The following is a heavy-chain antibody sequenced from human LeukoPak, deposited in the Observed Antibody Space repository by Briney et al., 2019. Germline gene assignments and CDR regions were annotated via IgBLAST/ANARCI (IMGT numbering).Heavy chain of an antibody. CDR1: GGPISSYY. J-gene: IGHJ5*02. V-gene: IGHV4-59*08. Sequence: SETLSLTCTVSGGPISSYYWSWIRQPPGKGLEWIGYIYYSGSTNYNPSLKSRVTISVDTSKNQFSLKLSSVTAADTAVYYCARLISGNWFDPWGQGTLVTVSS. CDR3: ARLISGNWFDP. D-gene: IGHD2-15*01. CDR2: IYYSGST.